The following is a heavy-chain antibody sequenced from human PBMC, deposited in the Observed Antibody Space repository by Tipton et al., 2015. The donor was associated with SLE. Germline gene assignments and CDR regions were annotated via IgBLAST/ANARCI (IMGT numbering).Heavy chain of an antibody. CDR3: ARGISSGGWHY. Sequence: LRLSCAVYGGSFSGYYWSWIRQPPGKGLEWIGQINHSGSTNYNPSLKTRVTISLDTSKNQFSLKLTSVTAADTAVYYCARGISSGGWHYWGQGNLGAVSP. CDR1: GGSFSGYY. J-gene: IGHJ4*02. D-gene: IGHD6-19*01. V-gene: IGHV4-34*01. CDR2: INHSGST.